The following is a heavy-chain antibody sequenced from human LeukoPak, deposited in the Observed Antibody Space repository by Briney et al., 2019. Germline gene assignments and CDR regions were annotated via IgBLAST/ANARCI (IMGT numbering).Heavy chain of an antibody. J-gene: IGHJ5*02. Sequence: ASVKVSCKASGYTFTGYYMHWVRQAPGQGLEWMGWINPNSGGTNYAQKFQGGVTMTRDTSISTAYMELSRLRSDDTAVYYCARDQSITGELLRDWFDPWGQGTLVTVSS. CDR2: INPNSGGT. CDR3: ARDQSITGELLRDWFDP. V-gene: IGHV1-2*02. D-gene: IGHD1-26*01. CDR1: GYTFTGYY.